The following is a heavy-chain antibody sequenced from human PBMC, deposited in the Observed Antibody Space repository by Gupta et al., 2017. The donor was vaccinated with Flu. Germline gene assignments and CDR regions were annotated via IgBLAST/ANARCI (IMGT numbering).Heavy chain of an antibody. Sequence: EVQLVESGGGLVQPGGSLKLSCAASGFTFSGSAMHWVPQASGKGLEWVGRIRSKANRYATAYAASVKGRFTISRDDSKNTAYLQMNSLKTEDTAVYYCTRLGVTGTTSPRSSLDVWGQGTTVTVSS. CDR1: GFTFSGSA. CDR3: TRLGVTGTTSPRSSLDV. V-gene: IGHV3-73*02. D-gene: IGHD1-20*01. J-gene: IGHJ6*02. CDR2: IRSKANRYAT.